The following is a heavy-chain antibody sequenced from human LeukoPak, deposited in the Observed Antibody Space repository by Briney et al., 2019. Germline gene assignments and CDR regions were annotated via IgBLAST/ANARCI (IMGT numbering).Heavy chain of an antibody. D-gene: IGHD3-3*01. V-gene: IGHV1-18*01. Sequence: ASVKVSCKASGYTFTSYGISWVRQAPGQGLEWMGWIGAYNGNTNYAQKLQGRVTMTTDTSTSTAYMELRSLRSDDTAVYYCARDPKADWEWTEEDWFDPWGQGTLVTVSS. CDR1: GYTFTSYG. CDR3: ARDPKADWEWTEEDWFDP. CDR2: IGAYNGNT. J-gene: IGHJ5*02.